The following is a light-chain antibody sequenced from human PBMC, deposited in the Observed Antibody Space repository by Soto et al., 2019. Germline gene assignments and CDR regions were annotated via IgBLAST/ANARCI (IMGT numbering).Light chain of an antibody. CDR3: QQYEDLET. Sequence: DIQMTQSPSSLSASVGDRVTITCQASRDISHRLNWYKHQPGKAPKLLIYHASTLETGVPSRFSGSGSGTDFTFTISSLQPEDIATYYCQQYEDLETFGPGTRVEVK. CDR2: HAS. J-gene: IGKJ1*01. CDR1: RDISHR. V-gene: IGKV1-33*01.